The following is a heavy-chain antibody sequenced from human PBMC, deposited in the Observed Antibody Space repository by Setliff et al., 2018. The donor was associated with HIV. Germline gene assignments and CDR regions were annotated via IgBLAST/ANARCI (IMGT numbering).Heavy chain of an antibody. V-gene: IGHV4-4*08. Sequence: SETLSLTCSVSSGSMTGHYWTWVRQPPGKGLEWIGYLHSLGSSRVSDTPNYSPSLKSRITISLDPSKRQFSLTMTSVTAADTAVYYCARGLSSQTYWGTRPLGLDYWGQGSLVTVYS. J-gene: IGHJ4*01. CDR2: LHSLGSSRVSDTP. D-gene: IGHD2-2*01. CDR3: ARGLSSQTYWGTRPLGLDY. CDR1: SGSMTGHY.